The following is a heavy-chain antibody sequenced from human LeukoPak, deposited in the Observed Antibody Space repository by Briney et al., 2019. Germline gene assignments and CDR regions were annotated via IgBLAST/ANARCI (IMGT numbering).Heavy chain of an antibody. CDR1: GGSISSYY. Sequence: PSETLSLTCTVSGGSISSYYWSWIRQPPGKGLEWIGYTYYRGSTNYNPSLKSRVTISVDTSKNQFSLKLSSVTAADTAVYYCARGYGVRGVIIRPIGCWGQGTLVTVSS. D-gene: IGHD3-10*01. V-gene: IGHV4-59*01. CDR3: ARGYGVRGVIIRPIGC. J-gene: IGHJ4*02. CDR2: TYYRGST.